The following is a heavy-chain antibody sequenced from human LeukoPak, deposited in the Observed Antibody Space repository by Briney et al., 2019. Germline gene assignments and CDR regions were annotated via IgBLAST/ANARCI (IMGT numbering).Heavy chain of an antibody. D-gene: IGHD5-18*01. Sequence: PSETLSPTCTVSGGSISSSSYYWGWIRQPPGKGLEWIGSIYYSGSTYYNPSLKSRVTISVDTSKNQFSLKLSSVTAADTAVYYCASTGYSYAVNEIHAFDIWGQGTMVTVSS. CDR1: GGSISSSSYY. CDR2: IYYSGST. V-gene: IGHV4-39*01. CDR3: ASTGYSYAVNEIHAFDI. J-gene: IGHJ3*02.